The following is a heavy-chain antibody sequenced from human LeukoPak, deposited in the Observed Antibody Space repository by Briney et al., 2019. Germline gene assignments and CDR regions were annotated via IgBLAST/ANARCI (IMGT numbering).Heavy chain of an antibody. D-gene: IGHD3-22*01. CDR3: AGLHYYDSSGYDSYWYFDL. CDR1: GGSFSGYY. V-gene: IGHV4-59*01. Sequence: PSETLSLTCAVYGGSFSGYYWSWIRQPPGKGLEWIGYIYYSGSTNYNPSLKSRVTISVDTSKNQFSLKLSSVTAADTAVYYCAGLHYYDSSGYDSYWYFDLWGRGTLVTVSS. CDR2: IYYSGST. J-gene: IGHJ2*01.